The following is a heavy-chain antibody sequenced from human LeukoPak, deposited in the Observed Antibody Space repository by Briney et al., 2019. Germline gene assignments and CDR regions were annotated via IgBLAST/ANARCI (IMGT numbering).Heavy chain of an antibody. CDR1: GITLSNYG. CDR3: AKDRLAVAGVAFDI. Sequence: GGSLRLSCAVSGITLSNYGMSWVRQATGKGLEWVAGLSGSGGGTHYADSVKGRFTISRDNSKNPLYLQMNSLRAEDTAVYYCAKDRLAVAGVAFDIGAQETMVTVSS. D-gene: IGHD6-19*01. CDR2: LSGSGGGT. J-gene: IGHJ3*02. V-gene: IGHV3-23*01.